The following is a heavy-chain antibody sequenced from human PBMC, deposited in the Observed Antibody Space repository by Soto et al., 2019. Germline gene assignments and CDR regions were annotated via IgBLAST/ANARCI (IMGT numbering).Heavy chain of an antibody. J-gene: IGHJ4*02. Sequence: QVQLVESGGGVVQPGRSLRLSCAASGFTFSSYGMHWVRRALGKGLEWVAVISYDGSNKYYADSVKGRFTISRDNSKNTLYLQMNSLRAEDTAVYYCAKESLVVTTPIDYWGQGTLVTVSS. V-gene: IGHV3-30*18. CDR3: AKESLVVTTPIDY. CDR1: GFTFSSYG. D-gene: IGHD3-22*01. CDR2: ISYDGSNK.